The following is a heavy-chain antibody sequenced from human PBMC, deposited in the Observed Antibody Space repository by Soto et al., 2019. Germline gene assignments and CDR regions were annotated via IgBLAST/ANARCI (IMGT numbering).Heavy chain of an antibody. V-gene: IGHV4-59*01. CDR3: ARGSMATTIYYYYYYGMDV. D-gene: IGHD5-12*01. J-gene: IGHJ6*02. CDR2: IYYSGST. CDR1: GGSISSYY. Sequence: PSETLSLTCTVSGGSISSYYWSWIRQPPGKGLEWIGYIYYSGSTNYNPSLKSRVTISVDTSKNQFSLKLSSVTAADTAVYYCARGSMATTIYYYYYYGMDVWGQGTTVT.